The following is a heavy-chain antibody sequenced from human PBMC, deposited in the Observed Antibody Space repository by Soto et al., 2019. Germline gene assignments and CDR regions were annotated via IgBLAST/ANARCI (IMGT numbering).Heavy chain of an antibody. J-gene: IGHJ4*02. V-gene: IGHV4-4*07. CDR2: IYTSGSM. CDR1: GGSISSYY. CDR3: ARDRRYYYDSTGPIFDY. Sequence: SETLSLTCTVSGGSISSYYWSWIRQPAGKGLEWLGRIYTSGSMNYNPSLKSRVTMSLDTSKNQFSLKLSSVTAADTAVYYCARDRRYYYDSTGPIFDYWGQGTRVTVS. D-gene: IGHD3-22*01.